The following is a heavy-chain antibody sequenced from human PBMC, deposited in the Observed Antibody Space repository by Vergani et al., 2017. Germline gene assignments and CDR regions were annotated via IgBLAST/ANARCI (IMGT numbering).Heavy chain of an antibody. Sequence: QVQLVESGGGVVQPGRSLRLSCAASGFTFSSYAMHWVRQAPGKGLEWVAVISYDGSNKYYADSVKGRFTISRDNSKNTLDLQMNSLRAEDTAVYYCARDQGDFWSGYPGGVGYWGQGALVTVSS. D-gene: IGHD3-3*01. CDR3: ARDQGDFWSGYPGGVGY. V-gene: IGHV3-30-3*01. CDR2: ISYDGSNK. J-gene: IGHJ4*02. CDR1: GFTFSSYA.